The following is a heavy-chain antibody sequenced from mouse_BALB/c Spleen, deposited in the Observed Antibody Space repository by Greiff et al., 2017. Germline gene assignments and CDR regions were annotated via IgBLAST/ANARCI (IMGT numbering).Heavy chain of an antibody. Sequence: QVQLQQSAAELARPGASVKMSCKASGYTFTSYTMHWVKQRPGQGLEWIGYINPSSGYTEYNQKFKDKTTLTADKSSSTAYMQLSSLTSEDSAVYYCARWGGTYAMDYWGQGTSVTVSS. J-gene: IGHJ4*01. V-gene: IGHV1-4*02. CDR2: INPSSGYT. D-gene: IGHD2-14*01. CDR3: ARWGGTYAMDY. CDR1: GYTFTSYT.